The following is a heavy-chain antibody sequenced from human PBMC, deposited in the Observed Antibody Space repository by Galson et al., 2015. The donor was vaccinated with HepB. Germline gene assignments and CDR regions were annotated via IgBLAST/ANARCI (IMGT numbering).Heavy chain of an antibody. V-gene: IGHV3-11*06. J-gene: IGHJ6*02. D-gene: IGHD2-21*02. CDR1: GFTFSDYY. CDR2: ISSSSSYT. CDR3: ARETAKYYYYGMDV. Sequence: SLRLSCAASGFTFSDYYMSWIRQAPGKGLEWVSYISSSSSYTNYADSVKGRFTISRDNAKNPLYLQMNSLRAEDTAVYHCARETAKYYYYGMDVWGQGTTVTVSS.